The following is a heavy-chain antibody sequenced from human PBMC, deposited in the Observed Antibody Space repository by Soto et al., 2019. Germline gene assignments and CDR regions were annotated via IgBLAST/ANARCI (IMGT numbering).Heavy chain of an antibody. V-gene: IGHV4-59*01. Sequence: SETLSLTCTVSGGSISSYYWSWIRQPPGKGLEWIGYIYYSGSTNYNPSLKSRVTISVDTSKNQFSLKLSSVTAADTAVYYCAREGGYGGNSGFDYWGQGTLVTVSS. CDR3: AREGGYGGNSGFDY. D-gene: IGHD4-17*01. CDR2: IYYSGST. CDR1: GGSISSYY. J-gene: IGHJ4*02.